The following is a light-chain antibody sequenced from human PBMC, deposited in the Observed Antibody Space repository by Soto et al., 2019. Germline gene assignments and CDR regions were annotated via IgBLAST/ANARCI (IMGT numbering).Light chain of an antibody. Sequence: QSALTQPPSAYGTPGQRVTISCSGSSSNIGSNYVYWYQQLPGTAPKLLIYRNNQRPSGVPDRFSGSKSGTSASLAISGLRSEDEADYYCAAWDDSLSGSYVSGTGTKVTVL. V-gene: IGLV1-47*01. CDR1: SSNIGSNY. CDR2: RNN. J-gene: IGLJ1*01. CDR3: AAWDDSLSGSYV.